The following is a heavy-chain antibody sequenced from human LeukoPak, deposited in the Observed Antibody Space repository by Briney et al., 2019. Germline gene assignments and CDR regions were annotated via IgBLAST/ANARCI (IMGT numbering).Heavy chain of an antibody. CDR2: IYHSGST. D-gene: IGHD6-19*01. Sequence: RPSETLSLTCTVSGGSISSGGYYWSWIRQPPGKGLEWIGYIYHSGSTYYNPSLKSRVTISVDRSKNQLSLKLSSVTAADTAVYYCARTDERRQWLVPSWGQGTMVTVSS. CDR3: ARTDERRQWLVPS. V-gene: IGHV4-30-2*01. J-gene: IGHJ3*01. CDR1: GGSISSGGYY.